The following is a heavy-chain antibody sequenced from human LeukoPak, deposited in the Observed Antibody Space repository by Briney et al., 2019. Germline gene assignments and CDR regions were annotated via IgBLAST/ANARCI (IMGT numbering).Heavy chain of an antibody. D-gene: IGHD4-17*01. CDR2: ITTYNGNT. Sequence: ASVKVSCTASGFTFTSYPISWVRQAPGQGLEWMGWITTYNGNTHYAQRPQGRVTMTTETSTSTAYMDLRGLRSDDTAVYYCARGYDYGDYVGDFDYWGQGTLVTVSS. CDR1: GFTFTSYP. J-gene: IGHJ4*02. V-gene: IGHV1-18*01. CDR3: ARGYDYGDYVGDFDY.